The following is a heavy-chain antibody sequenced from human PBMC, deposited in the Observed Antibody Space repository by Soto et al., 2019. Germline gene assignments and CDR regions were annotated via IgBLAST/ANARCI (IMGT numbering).Heavy chain of an antibody. D-gene: IGHD3-3*01. CDR3: AKDIAPPGVARGYGFDY. Sequence: SETLSLTCTVSGGSISSYYWSWIRQPPGKGLEWIGYIYYSGSTNYNPSLKSRVTISVDTSKNQFSLKLSSVTAADTAVYYCAKDIAPPGVARGYGFDYWGQGTLVTVSS. J-gene: IGHJ4*02. V-gene: IGHV4-59*12. CDR2: IYYSGST. CDR1: GGSISSYY.